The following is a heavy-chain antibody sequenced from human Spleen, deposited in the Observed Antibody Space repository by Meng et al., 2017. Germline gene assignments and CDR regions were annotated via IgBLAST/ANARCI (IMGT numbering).Heavy chain of an antibody. Sequence: ASVKVSCKASGYTFTSYYMHWVRQAPGQGLEWMGIINPSGGSTSYAQKFQGRVTMTRDTSTSTVYMELSSLRSEDTAVYYCARLDCSGGSCYRFNWFDPWGQGTLVTVSS. CDR1: GYTFTSYY. J-gene: IGHJ5*02. D-gene: IGHD2-15*01. CDR2: INPSGGST. CDR3: ARLDCSGGSCYRFNWFDP. V-gene: IGHV1-46*01.